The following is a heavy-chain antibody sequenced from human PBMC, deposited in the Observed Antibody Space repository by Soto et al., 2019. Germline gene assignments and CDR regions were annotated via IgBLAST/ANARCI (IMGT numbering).Heavy chain of an antibody. Sequence: PSETLALTCTVSGGSIRSGGYYWGWVRQPPGKGLEWIGSIHYLGDTYYNPSLKNRVSISIDTSKNQFSLSLTSVTAADTAVYFCATGSGHFLAIPSDYWGQGTLVTVSS. CDR1: GGSIRSGGYY. D-gene: IGHD3-3*01. CDR3: ATGSGHFLAIPSDY. J-gene: IGHJ4*02. CDR2: IHYLGDT. V-gene: IGHV4-39*01.